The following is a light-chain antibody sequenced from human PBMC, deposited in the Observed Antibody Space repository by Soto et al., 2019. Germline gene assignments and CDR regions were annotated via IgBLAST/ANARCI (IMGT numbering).Light chain of an antibody. CDR3: ATWDATLSAAV. Sequence: QSVLTQAPSVSAAPGQKVTITCSGRSSNIGINFVSWYQKLPGTAPKLLIYENERRPSGIPDRFSGSKSGTSATLAITGLQTEDEADYYCATWDATLSAAVFGGGTKVTVL. J-gene: IGLJ3*02. CDR2: ENE. V-gene: IGLV1-51*02. CDR1: SSNIGINF.